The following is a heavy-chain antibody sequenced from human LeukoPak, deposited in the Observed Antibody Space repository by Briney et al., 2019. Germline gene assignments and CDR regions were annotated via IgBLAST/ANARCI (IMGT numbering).Heavy chain of an antibody. V-gene: IGHV3-23*01. CDR3: AKDERGTSPDAFDV. Sequence: GGSLRLSCAASGFTFSSYVMSWVRQAPGKGLEGVSGITGSGGTTYYADSVKGRFTIARDNSKNTLYLQMNSLRAEDTALYYCAKDERGTSPDAFDVWGQGTMVTVSS. CDR1: GFTFSSYV. CDR2: ITGSGGTT. D-gene: IGHD1-1*01. J-gene: IGHJ3*01.